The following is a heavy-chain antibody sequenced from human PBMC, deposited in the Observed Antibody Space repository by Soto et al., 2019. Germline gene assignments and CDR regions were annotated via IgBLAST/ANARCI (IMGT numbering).Heavy chain of an antibody. Sequence: ASVKVSCKASGYTFTSYGISWVRQAPGQGLEWMGWISAYNGNTNYAQKLQGRVTMTTDTSTSTAYMELRSLRSDDTAVYYCARDQNSYYYDSSGYYWEDYWGQGTLVTVSS. V-gene: IGHV1-18*01. J-gene: IGHJ4*02. CDR3: ARDQNSYYYDSSGYYWEDY. D-gene: IGHD3-22*01. CDR2: ISAYNGNT. CDR1: GYTFTSYG.